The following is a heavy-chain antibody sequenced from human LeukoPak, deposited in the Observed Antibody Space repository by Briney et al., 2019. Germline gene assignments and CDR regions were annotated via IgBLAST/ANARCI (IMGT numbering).Heavy chain of an antibody. Sequence: NPSETLSLTCAVYGESFSGYNWTWIRQPPGKGLEWIGEIDHSGSTNYNPSLKSRLTILVDTSKNQFSLKLSSVTAADTAVYYCARVVFYVWGNSRYSDFDYWGQGTLVTVSS. CDR2: IDHSGST. CDR1: GESFSGYN. CDR3: ARVVFYVWGNSRYSDFDY. J-gene: IGHJ4*02. D-gene: IGHD3-16*02. V-gene: IGHV4-34*01.